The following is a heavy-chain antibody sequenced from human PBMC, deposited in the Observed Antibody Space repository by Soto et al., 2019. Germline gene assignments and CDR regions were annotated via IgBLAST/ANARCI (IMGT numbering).Heavy chain of an antibody. D-gene: IGHD3-16*02. CDR1: GYTFTSYG. CDR3: ARGNMITVGGVIAPDAFDI. CDR2: ISAYNGNT. V-gene: IGHV1-18*01. J-gene: IGHJ3*02. Sequence: QVQLVQSGAEVKKPGASVKVSCKASGYTFTSYGISWVRQAPGQGLEWMGWISAYNGNTNYAQKLQGRLTRTTDTSTSTAYMELRSLRSDDTAVYYCARGNMITVGGVIAPDAFDIWGQGTMVTVSS.